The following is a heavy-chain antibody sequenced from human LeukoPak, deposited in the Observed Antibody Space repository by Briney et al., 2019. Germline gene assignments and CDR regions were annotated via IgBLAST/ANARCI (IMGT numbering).Heavy chain of an antibody. CDR3: ARERRYYGSESLQANFDY. V-gene: IGHV4-59*01. Sequence: SETLSLTCTVSGGSISSYYWSWIRQPPGKGLEWIGYIYYSGSTNYNPSLKSRVTISVDTSKNQFSLKLSSVTAADTAVYYCARERRYYGSESLQANFDYWGQGTLVTVSS. J-gene: IGHJ4*02. D-gene: IGHD3-10*01. CDR1: GGSISSYY. CDR2: IYYSGST.